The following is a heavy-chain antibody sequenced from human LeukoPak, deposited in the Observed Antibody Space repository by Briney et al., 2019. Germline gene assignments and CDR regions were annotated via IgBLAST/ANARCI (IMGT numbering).Heavy chain of an antibody. D-gene: IGHD3-3*01. V-gene: IGHV3-30*02. J-gene: IGHJ4*02. CDR2: IRYDGSNK. CDR3: AKGELRFLEWLCDY. Sequence: PGGSLRLSCAASGFTFSGYGMHWVRQAPGKGLEWVAFIRYDGSNKYYADSVKGRFTISRDNSKNTLYLQMNSLRAEDTAVYYCAKGELRFLEWLCDYWGQGTLVTVSS. CDR1: GFTFSGYG.